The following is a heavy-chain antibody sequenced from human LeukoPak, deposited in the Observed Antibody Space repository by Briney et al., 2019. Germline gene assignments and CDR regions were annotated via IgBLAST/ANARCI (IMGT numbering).Heavy chain of an antibody. V-gene: IGHV3-9*03. CDR2: ISWNSGNI. Sequence: GGSLRLSCAASGFTFSSYWMHWVRQAPGKGLEWVSGISWNSGNIGYADSVKGRFTISRDNAENSLYLQINSLRAEDMALYYCAKGGRNYWDAFDIWGQGTMVTVSS. D-gene: IGHD1-14*01. CDR3: AKGGRNYWDAFDI. J-gene: IGHJ3*02. CDR1: GFTFSSYW.